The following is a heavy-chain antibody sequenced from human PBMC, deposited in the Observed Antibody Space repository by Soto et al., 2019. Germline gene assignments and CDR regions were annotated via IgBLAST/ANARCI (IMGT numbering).Heavy chain of an antibody. CDR1: GFTFGSHS. D-gene: IGHD2-15*01. J-gene: IGHJ4*02. CDR2: ISGSSDYI. CDR3: GRAGIIVVGAASRHLYQ. V-gene: IGHV3-21*01. Sequence: EVQMAESGGGLVQPGGSLRLSCVASGFTFGSHSMYWVRQAPGKGLEWVSSISGSSDYIFYADSVKGRFTISRDNAMKSLYMQMDSLRAEDTAVYYCGRAGIIVVGAASRHLYQWGQGTLVTVSS.